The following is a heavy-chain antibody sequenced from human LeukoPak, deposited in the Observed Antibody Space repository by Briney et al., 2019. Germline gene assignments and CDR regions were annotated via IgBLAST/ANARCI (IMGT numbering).Heavy chain of an antibody. CDR1: GGAFSSYA. CDR3: ARDKFKGREGVLWFGEFPPNWFDP. CDR2: IIPIFGTA. Sequence: GSSVKVSCKASGGAFSSYAISWVRQAPGQGLEWMGRIIPIFGTANYAQKFQGRVTITTDESTSTAYMELSSLRSEDTAVYYCARDKFKGREGVLWFGEFPPNWFDPWGQGTLVTVSS. D-gene: IGHD3-10*01. J-gene: IGHJ5*02. V-gene: IGHV1-69*05.